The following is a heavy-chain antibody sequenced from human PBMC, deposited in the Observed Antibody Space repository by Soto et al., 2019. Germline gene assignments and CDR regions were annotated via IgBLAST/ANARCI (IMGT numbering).Heavy chain of an antibody. CDR3: ARGLGYYYDSSGYPLNYGMDV. CDR1: GYSFTSYW. V-gene: IGHV5-10-1*01. D-gene: IGHD3-22*01. J-gene: IGHJ6*02. Sequence: GESLKISCKGSGYSFTSYWISWVRQMPGKGLEWMGRIDPSDSYTNYSPSFQGHVTISADKSFSTAYLQWSSLKASDTAMYYCARGLGYYYDSSGYPLNYGMDVWGQGTTVTVSS. CDR2: IDPSDSYT.